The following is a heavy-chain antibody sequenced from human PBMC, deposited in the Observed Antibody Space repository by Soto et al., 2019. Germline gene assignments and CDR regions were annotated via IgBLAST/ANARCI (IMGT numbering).Heavy chain of an antibody. Sequence: SETLSLTCAVSGGSIISDGYSWSWIRQPPGKGLQWIGHIYEGGNTYYTPSLESRVAISTDKSNNQFSLRLSSVTAADTAVYYCVRRSPEDAFDIWGQGTMVTVSS. CDR3: VRRSPEDAFDI. V-gene: IGHV4-30-2*01. CDR1: GGSIISDGYS. CDR2: IYEGGNT. J-gene: IGHJ3*02.